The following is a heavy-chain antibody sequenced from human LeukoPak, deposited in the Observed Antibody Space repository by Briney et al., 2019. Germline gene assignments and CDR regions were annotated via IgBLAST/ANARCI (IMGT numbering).Heavy chain of an antibody. CDR1: GGSLSRGGYY. CDR3: ARGWSNDYGDYVYFY. Sequence: PSETMSLTCTVSGGSLSRGGYYWSWIREPPGKGLEWIGYIYYSGSTYYNPSLKSRVTISVDTSKNQFSLKLSSVTAADTAVYYCARGWSNDYGDYVYFYWGQGTLVTVSS. D-gene: IGHD4-17*01. J-gene: IGHJ4*02. V-gene: IGHV4-30-4*01. CDR2: IYYSGST.